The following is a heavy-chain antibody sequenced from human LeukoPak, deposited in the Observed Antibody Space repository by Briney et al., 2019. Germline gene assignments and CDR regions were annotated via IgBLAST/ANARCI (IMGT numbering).Heavy chain of an antibody. CDR2: ISYDGNNK. CDR1: GFTKYGMSSYA. D-gene: IGHD2-2*02. Sequence: GGSLRLSCAVSGFTKYGMSSYAMSWVRQAPGKGLEWVAVISYDGNNKYDADSVKGRFTISRDNSKNTLYLQMNSLRAEDTAVYYCARLPGYCSSNSCYKMTIPFDYWGQGTLVTVSS. J-gene: IGHJ4*02. V-gene: IGHV3-30-3*01. CDR3: ARLPGYCSSNSCYKMTIPFDY.